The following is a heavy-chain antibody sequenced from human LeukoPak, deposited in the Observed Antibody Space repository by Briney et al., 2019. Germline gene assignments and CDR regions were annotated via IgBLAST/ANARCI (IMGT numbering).Heavy chain of an antibody. CDR1: GYTFTGYY. Sequence: ASVKVSCKASGYTFTGYYMHWVRQAPGQGLEWMGWINPNSGGTNYAQKFQGRVTMTRDTSISTAYMELSRLRSDDTAVYYCASSAAGTRGDYYYYMDVWGKGTTVTVSS. D-gene: IGHD6-13*01. CDR3: ASSAAGTRGDYYYYMDV. V-gene: IGHV1-2*02. CDR2: INPNSGGT. J-gene: IGHJ6*03.